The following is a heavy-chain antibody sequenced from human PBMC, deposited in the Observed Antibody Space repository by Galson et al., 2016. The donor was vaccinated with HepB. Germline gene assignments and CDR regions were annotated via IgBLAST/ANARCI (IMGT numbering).Heavy chain of an antibody. Sequence: QSGAEVKKPGESLRISCKGSGYIFTSYWISWVRQMPGKGLEWMGRIDPSDSNTNNSPSFEGHVTISVDKSISTAYLQWSSLKASDTAMYCCARHRRRIPEMDVWCQGTTVTVSS. D-gene: IGHD1-14*01. CDR1: GYIFTSYW. CDR3: ARHRRRIPEMDV. J-gene: IGHJ6*02. CDR2: IDPSDSNT. V-gene: IGHV5-10-1*01.